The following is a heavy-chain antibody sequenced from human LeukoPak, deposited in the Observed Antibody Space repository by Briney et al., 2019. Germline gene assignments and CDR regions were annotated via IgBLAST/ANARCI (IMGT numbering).Heavy chain of an antibody. CDR1: GYTFTSYS. V-gene: IGHV1-18*01. D-gene: IGHD3-9*01. CDR2: ISAYNGNT. J-gene: IGHJ4*02. CDR3: AREALLTGYYSGGVDY. Sequence: ASVKVSCKASGYTFTSYSISWVRQAPGQGLEWMGWISAYNGNTNYAQKLQGRVTMTTDTSTSTAYTELRSLRSDDTAVYYCAREALLTGYYSGGVDYWGQGTLVTVSS.